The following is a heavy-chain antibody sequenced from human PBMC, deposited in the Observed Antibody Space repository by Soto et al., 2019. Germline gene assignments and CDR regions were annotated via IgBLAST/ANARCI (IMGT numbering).Heavy chain of an antibody. D-gene: IGHD3-22*01. V-gene: IGHV3-21*01. Sequence: GGSLRLSCAASGFTFNRHTMAWVRQGQGKGLEWVSSISSSSSYIYYADSVKGRFTISRDNAKNSLYLQMNSLRAEDTAVYYCARNLYYDSSGYYYLRAFDIWGQGTMVTVSS. J-gene: IGHJ3*02. CDR2: ISSSSSYI. CDR3: ARNLYYDSSGYYYLRAFDI. CDR1: GFTFNRHT.